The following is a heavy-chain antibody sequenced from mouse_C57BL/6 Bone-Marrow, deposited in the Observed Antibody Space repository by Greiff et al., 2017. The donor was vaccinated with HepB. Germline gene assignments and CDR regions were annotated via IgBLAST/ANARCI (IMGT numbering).Heavy chain of an antibody. Sequence: VQLKESGAELVRPGASVKLSCTASGFNIKDDYMHWVKQRPEQGLEWIGWIDPENGDTEYASKVQGKATITADTSSNTAYLQLSSLTSEDTAVYYCTTGAFYYYGSSYDWYFDVWGTGTTVTVSS. V-gene: IGHV14-4*01. J-gene: IGHJ1*03. CDR1: GFNIKDDY. D-gene: IGHD1-1*01. CDR3: TTGAFYYYGSSYDWYFDV. CDR2: IDPENGDT.